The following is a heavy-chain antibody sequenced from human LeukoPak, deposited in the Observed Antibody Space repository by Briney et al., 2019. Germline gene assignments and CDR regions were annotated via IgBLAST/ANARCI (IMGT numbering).Heavy chain of an antibody. V-gene: IGHV1-3*03. Sequence: GESLKISCKGSGYSFTSYWIGWVRQAPGQRLEWMGWINAGNGNTKYSQALQGRLTITRDTSASTAYIELSSLRSEDMAVYYCARGYDSSGYMDPYNWFDPWGQGTLVTVSS. CDR1: GYSFTSYW. J-gene: IGHJ5*02. D-gene: IGHD3-22*01. CDR2: INAGNGNT. CDR3: ARGYDSSGYMDPYNWFDP.